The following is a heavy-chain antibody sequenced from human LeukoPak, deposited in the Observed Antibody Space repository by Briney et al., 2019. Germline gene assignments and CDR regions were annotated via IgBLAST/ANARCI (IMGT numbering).Heavy chain of an antibody. CDR1: GGSISSYY. CDR3: AGGLYSNELGPGY. V-gene: IGHV4-4*09. J-gene: IGHJ4*02. CDR2: IYTSGST. Sequence: KPSETLSLTCTVSGGSISSYYWSWIRQPPGKGLEWIGYIYTSGSTNYNPSLKSRVTISVDTSKNHFSLKLSSVTAADTAVYYCAGGLYSNELGPGYWGQGTLVTVSS. D-gene: IGHD4-11*01.